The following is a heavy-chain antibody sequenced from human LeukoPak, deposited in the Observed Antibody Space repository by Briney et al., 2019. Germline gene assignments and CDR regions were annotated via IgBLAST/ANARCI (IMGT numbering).Heavy chain of an antibody. J-gene: IGHJ5*02. CDR3: ARGLDIVVVPAATPYNWFDP. Sequence: ASVKVSSKASGYTFTDYYMHWVRQAPGRGVEGMGWINPNSGETNHAQKFRDRVTMTRNTSISTAYKELSRLRSDDTAVYYCARGLDIVVVPAATPYNWFDPWGQGTLVTVSS. CDR2: INPNSGET. V-gene: IGHV1-2*02. CDR1: GYTFTDYY. D-gene: IGHD2-2*03.